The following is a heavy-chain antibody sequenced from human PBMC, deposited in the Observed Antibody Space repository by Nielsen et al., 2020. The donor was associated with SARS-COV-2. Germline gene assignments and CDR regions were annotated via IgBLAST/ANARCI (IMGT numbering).Heavy chain of an antibody. CDR2: FDPEDGET. CDR3: ATSGGVEDSSGYMG. V-gene: IGHV1-24*01. Sequence: ASVKVSCKVSGYTLTELSMHWVRQAPGKGLEWMGGFDPEDGETIYAQKFQGRVTMTEDTSTDTAYMELSSLRSEDTAVYYCATSGGVEDSSGYMGWGQGTLVTVSS. J-gene: IGHJ4*02. CDR1: GYTLTELS. D-gene: IGHD3-22*01.